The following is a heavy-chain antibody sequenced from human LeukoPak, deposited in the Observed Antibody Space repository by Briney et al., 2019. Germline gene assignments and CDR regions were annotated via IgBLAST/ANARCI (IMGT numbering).Heavy chain of an antibody. Sequence: PGRSLRLSCAASGFTFSSYGMHWVRQAPGKGLEWVAVIPYDGRNKYYADSVKGRFTISRDNSKNTLYLQMNSLRAEDTAVYYCAKDRNYVGTLDCWGQGTLVTASS. CDR2: IPYDGRNK. J-gene: IGHJ4*02. V-gene: IGHV3-30*18. CDR1: GFTFSSYG. D-gene: IGHD3-10*02. CDR3: AKDRNYVGTLDC.